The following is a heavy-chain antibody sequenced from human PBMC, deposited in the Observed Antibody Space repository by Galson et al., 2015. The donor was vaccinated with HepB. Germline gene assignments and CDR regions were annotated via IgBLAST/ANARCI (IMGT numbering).Heavy chain of an antibody. J-gene: IGHJ4*02. D-gene: IGHD5-24*01. CDR3: AGGAGWLVDS. CDR1: GGSITNYY. V-gene: IGHV4-4*08. CDR2: VHSSGST. Sequence: SETLSLTCTVSGGSITNYYWNWIRLPPGKRLEWIGYVHSSGSTNYNPSLKSRVTISLDTSKNQFSLRLTSVTATGTAVYFCAGGAGWLVDSWGQGTLVTASS.